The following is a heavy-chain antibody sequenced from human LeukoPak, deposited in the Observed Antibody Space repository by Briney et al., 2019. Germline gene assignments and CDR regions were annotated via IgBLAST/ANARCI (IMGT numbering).Heavy chain of an antibody. D-gene: IGHD5-18*01. CDR3: ARLWIQLWLRSNWFDP. J-gene: IGHJ5*02. V-gene: IGHV4-34*01. CDR2: INHSGST. Sequence: SETLSLTCAVSGGSFSGYYRSWVRQPPGKGLEWIGEINHSGSTNYNPSLKSRVTISVDTSKNQFSLKLSSVTAADTAVYYCARLWIQLWLRSNWFDPWGQGTLVTVSS. CDR1: GGSFSGYY.